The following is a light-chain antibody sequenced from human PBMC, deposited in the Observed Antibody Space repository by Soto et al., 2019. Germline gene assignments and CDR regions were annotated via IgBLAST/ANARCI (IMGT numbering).Light chain of an antibody. Sequence: QTVVTQPPSVSGAPGQRVTISCTGSSSNIGAGYDVHWYQQTPGLTPKLLIYSNKNRPSGVPDRFSGSKSGTLASLAITGLQAEDEGDYYCQSYDNRLSGYVFGTGTKLTVL. CDR1: SSNIGAGYD. CDR2: SNK. V-gene: IGLV1-40*01. CDR3: QSYDNRLSGYV. J-gene: IGLJ1*01.